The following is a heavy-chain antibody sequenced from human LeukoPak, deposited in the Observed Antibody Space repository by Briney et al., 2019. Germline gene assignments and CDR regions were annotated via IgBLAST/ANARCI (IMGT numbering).Heavy chain of an antibody. Sequence: GGSLRLSCAASGFTFSSYGMHWVRQAPGKGLEWVGRIKRIIDGGTTDYAAPVKGRFTVSNTLYLQMSSLKTEDTAVYYCAAQGGSGDLRYWGQGTLVTVSS. CDR3: AAQGGSGDLRY. CDR2: IKRIIDGGTT. J-gene: IGHJ4*02. V-gene: IGHV3-15*01. CDR1: GFTFSSYG. D-gene: IGHD4-17*01.